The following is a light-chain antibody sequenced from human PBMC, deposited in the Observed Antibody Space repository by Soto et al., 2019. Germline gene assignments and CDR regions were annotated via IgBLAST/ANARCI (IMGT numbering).Light chain of an antibody. Sequence: IVMTQSPATLSASPLYRATLSCMSIQTVNINLSCYQQNPGQAPSLLIYGSSTRATSIPSRFSGSGSGTEFTLTISSLEPADFAVYYCRQRQYWHPITFGQGTRLEIK. CDR2: GSS. CDR1: QTVNIN. V-gene: IGKV3-15*01. J-gene: IGKJ5*01. CDR3: RQRQYWHPIT.